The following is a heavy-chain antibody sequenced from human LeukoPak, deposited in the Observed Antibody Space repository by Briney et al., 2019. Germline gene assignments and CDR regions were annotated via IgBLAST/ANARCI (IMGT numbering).Heavy chain of an antibody. CDR2: IYTSGST. V-gene: IGHV4-4*07. D-gene: IGHD6-19*01. CDR1: GGSISSYY. CDR3: ARHPAYRSGWYWYFDL. Sequence: PSETLSLTCTVSGGSISSYYWSWIRQPAGKGLEWIGRIYTSGSTNYNPSLKSRVTMLVDTSKNQFSLKLSSVTAADTAVYYCARHPAYRSGWYWYFDLWGRGTLVTVSS. J-gene: IGHJ2*01.